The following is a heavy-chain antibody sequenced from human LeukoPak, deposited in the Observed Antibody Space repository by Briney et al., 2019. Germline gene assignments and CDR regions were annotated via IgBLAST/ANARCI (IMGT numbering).Heavy chain of an antibody. D-gene: IGHD6-13*01. CDR1: GFTVSSKY. J-gene: IGHJ4*02. V-gene: IGHV3-53*01. Sequence: GGSLRLSCAASGFTVSSKYMSWVRQAPGKGLEWVSVIYSSGNTYYADSVKGRFTISRDNSKNTLYLQMNSLRGEDTAVYYCARGDGWAADNDYWGQGTLVTVSS. CDR2: IYSSGNT. CDR3: ARGDGWAADNDY.